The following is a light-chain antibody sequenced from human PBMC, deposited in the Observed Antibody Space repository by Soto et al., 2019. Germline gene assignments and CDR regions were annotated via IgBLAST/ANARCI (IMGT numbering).Light chain of an antibody. J-gene: IGKJ5*01. V-gene: IGKV3-15*01. CDR1: QSVSSK. CDR2: GAS. CDR3: QQYNNWPPIT. Sequence: EIVLTQSPATLSVSPGERATLSCXXSQSVSSKLAWYQQKPGQAPRLLFYGASTRATGIPARFSGSGSGTEFTLTISSLQSEDFAVYYCQQYNNWPPITFGQGTRLEIK.